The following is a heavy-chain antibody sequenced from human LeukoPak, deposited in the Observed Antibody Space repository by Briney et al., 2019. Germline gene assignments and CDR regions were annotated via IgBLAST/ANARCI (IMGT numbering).Heavy chain of an antibody. Sequence: ASVKVSCKASGYTFTSYYMHWVRQAPGQGLEWMGIINPSGGSTSYAQKFQGRVTMTRDTSISTAYMELSRLRSDNTAVYYCARARIWSGYYDIWGQGTMVTVSS. CDR2: INPSGGST. J-gene: IGHJ3*02. V-gene: IGHV1-46*01. D-gene: IGHD3-3*01. CDR1: GYTFTSYY. CDR3: ARARIWSGYYDI.